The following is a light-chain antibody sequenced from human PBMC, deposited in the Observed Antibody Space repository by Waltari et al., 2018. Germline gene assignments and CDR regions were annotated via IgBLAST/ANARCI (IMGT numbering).Light chain of an antibody. Sequence: DIVMTQSPYSLSLSLGERATITRKSSPSVLYSSNNKNYLAWYQQKPGQHPKLLIYWASTRESGVPDRFSGSGSGTDFTLTISSLQAEDVAVYYCQQYYSTPPTFGQGTKVEIK. V-gene: IGKV4-1*01. CDR1: PSVLYSSNNKNY. CDR3: QQYYSTPPT. CDR2: WAS. J-gene: IGKJ1*01.